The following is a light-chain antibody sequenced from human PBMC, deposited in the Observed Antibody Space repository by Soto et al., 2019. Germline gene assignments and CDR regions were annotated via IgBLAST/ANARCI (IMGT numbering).Light chain of an antibody. Sequence: DIQMTQSPSTLSASVGDRVTITCRASQSISSWLAWYQQKPGKAPKLLIYKASSLESGVPSRFGGSGSGTEFTLTISSLKPDDFATYYCQQYNSYWTFGQGTKVEIK. J-gene: IGKJ1*01. V-gene: IGKV1-5*03. CDR1: QSISSW. CDR2: KAS. CDR3: QQYNSYWT.